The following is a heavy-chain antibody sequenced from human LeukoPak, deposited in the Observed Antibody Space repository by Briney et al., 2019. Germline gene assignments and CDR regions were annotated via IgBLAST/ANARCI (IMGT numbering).Heavy chain of an antibody. CDR3: ARTGYYDSSGYLAEDY. CDR1: GFTFSSYG. Sequence: GGSLRLSCAASGFTFSSYGMSWVRQAPGKGLEWVSSISSSSSYIYYADSVKGRFTISRDNAKNSLYLQMNSLRAEDTAVYYCARTGYYDSSGYLAEDYWGQGTLVTVSS. J-gene: IGHJ4*02. V-gene: IGHV3-21*01. D-gene: IGHD3-22*01. CDR2: ISSSSSYI.